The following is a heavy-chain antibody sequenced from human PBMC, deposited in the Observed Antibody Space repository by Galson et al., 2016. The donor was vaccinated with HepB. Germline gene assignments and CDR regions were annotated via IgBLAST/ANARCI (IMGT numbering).Heavy chain of an antibody. V-gene: IGHV3-30*18. Sequence: SLRLSCAASGFTFSSYGMHWVRQAPGKGLEWVAVISYDGSNKYYADSVKGRFTISRDNSKNTLYLQMNSLRAEDAAVYYCAKDRTRYDYIWGSYRTSYYFDYWGQGTLVTVSS. D-gene: IGHD3-16*02. J-gene: IGHJ4*02. CDR3: AKDRTRYDYIWGSYRTSYYFDY. CDR2: ISYDGSNK. CDR1: GFTFSSYG.